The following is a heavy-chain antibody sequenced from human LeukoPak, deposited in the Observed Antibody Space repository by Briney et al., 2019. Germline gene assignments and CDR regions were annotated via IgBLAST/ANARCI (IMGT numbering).Heavy chain of an antibody. Sequence: PSETLSLTCTVSGGSNSSSSYFWGWIRQPPGKGLEWIGSIYYSGNTYYNPSLKSRVTISLDTSKNQFSLKLGSVTAADTAVYYCARRNRWELLDFWGQGTLVTVSS. CDR1: GGSNSSSSYF. D-gene: IGHD1-26*01. J-gene: IGHJ4*02. V-gene: IGHV4-39*01. CDR2: IYYSGNT. CDR3: ARRNRWELLDF.